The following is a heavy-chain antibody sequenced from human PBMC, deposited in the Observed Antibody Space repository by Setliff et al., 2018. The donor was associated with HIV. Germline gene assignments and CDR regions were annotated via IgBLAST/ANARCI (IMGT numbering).Heavy chain of an antibody. CDR3: ARAKAVGGVIITGGLDV. CDR1: GQSFTNYD. CDR2: MNPKSGVS. Sequence: ASVKVSCKPSGQSFTNYDIHWLRRASGQGLEWMGWMNPKSGVSGSALKFHDRVTMTRDTSTLTLYMELSSLTSEDTAVYYCARAKAVGGVIITGGLDVRGQGTTVTVSS. J-gene: IGHJ6*02. V-gene: IGHV1-8*01. D-gene: IGHD3-16*02.